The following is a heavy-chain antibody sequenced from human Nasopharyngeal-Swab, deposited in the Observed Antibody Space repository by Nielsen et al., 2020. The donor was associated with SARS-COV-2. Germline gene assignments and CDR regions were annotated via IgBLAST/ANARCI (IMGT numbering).Heavy chain of an antibody. CDR3: ATRGPYGSGSYPLDY. V-gene: IGHV4-39*01. D-gene: IGHD3-10*01. CDR2: IYYSGST. Sequence: SETLSLTCTVSGGSISSSSYYWGWIRQPPGKGLEWIGSIYYSGSTYYNPSLKSRVTISVDTSKSQFSLKLSSVTAADTAVYYCATRGPYGSGSYPLDYWGQGTLVTVSS. J-gene: IGHJ4*02. CDR1: GGSISSSSYY.